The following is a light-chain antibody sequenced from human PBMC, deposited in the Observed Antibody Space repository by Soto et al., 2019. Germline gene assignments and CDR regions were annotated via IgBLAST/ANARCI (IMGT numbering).Light chain of an antibody. Sequence: QSVLTQPPSVSAAPGQKVTISCSGSISNIAGNYVSWFQQLPGTAPRLLIYDNNKRPSGIPDRFSGSKSGTSATLGITGLQTGDEADYYCGAWDSTLSASVFGSGTKLTVL. CDR2: DNN. V-gene: IGLV1-51*01. CDR1: ISNIAGNY. CDR3: GAWDSTLSASV. J-gene: IGLJ1*01.